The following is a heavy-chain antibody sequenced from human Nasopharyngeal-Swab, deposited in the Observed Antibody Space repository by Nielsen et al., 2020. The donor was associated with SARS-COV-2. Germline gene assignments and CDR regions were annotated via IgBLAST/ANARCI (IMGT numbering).Heavy chain of an antibody. CDR2: IRCRDNFDAP. Sequence: GESLKISCAASGFTFSGSGVHWVRQAPGKGLEWVGQIRCRDNFDAPAYAASIQGRFTISRDDSKNTAYLQMNSLKTEDTAVYYCSGGNYTLYYWGQGTLVTVSS. V-gene: IGHV3-73*01. D-gene: IGHD5-24*01. CDR1: GFTFSGSG. CDR3: SGGNYTLYY. J-gene: IGHJ4*02.